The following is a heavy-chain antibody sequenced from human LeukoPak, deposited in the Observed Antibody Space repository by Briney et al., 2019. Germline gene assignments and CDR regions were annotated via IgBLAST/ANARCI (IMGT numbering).Heavy chain of an antibody. CDR2: IYPGDSDT. Sequence: GESLKISCKGSGYSFTSYWIGWVRQMPGKGLEWMGIIYPGDSDTRYSPSFQGQVTISADKSISTAYLQWSSLKASDTAMYNCARFTNYYDSSGLNWFDPWGQGTLVTVSS. CDR3: ARFTNYYDSSGLNWFDP. D-gene: IGHD3-22*01. V-gene: IGHV5-51*01. CDR1: GYSFTSYW. J-gene: IGHJ5*02.